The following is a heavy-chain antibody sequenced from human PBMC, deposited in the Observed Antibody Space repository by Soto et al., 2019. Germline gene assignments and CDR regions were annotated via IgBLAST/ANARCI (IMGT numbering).Heavy chain of an antibody. J-gene: IGHJ6*03. V-gene: IGHV4-59*01. CDR3: ARGLLRFLEWSTTKYYYYMDV. D-gene: IGHD3-3*01. CDR1: GGSISSYY. Sequence: SETLSLTCTVSGGSISSYYWSWIRQPPGKGLEWIGYIYYSGSTNYNPSLKSRVTISVDTSKNQFSLKLSSVTAADTAVYYCARGLLRFLEWSTTKYYYYMDVWGKGTTVTVSS. CDR2: IYYSGST.